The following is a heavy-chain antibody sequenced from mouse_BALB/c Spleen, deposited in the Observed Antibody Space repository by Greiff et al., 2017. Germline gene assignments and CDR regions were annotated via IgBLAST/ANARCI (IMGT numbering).Heavy chain of an antibody. V-gene: IGHV14-3*02. CDR1: GFNIQDTY. CDR3: ATYGYDAWFAY. CDR2: IDPANGNT. Sequence: VQLQQSGAELVKPGASVKLSCTASGFNIQDTYMHWVKQRPEQGLEWIGRIDPANGNTKYDPKFQGKATITADTSSNTAYLQLSSLTAEDTAVYYCATYGYDAWFAYWGQGTLVTVSA. J-gene: IGHJ3*01. D-gene: IGHD2-2*01.